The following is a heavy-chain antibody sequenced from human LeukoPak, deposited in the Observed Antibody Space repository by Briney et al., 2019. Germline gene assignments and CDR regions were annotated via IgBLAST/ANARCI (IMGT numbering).Heavy chain of an antibody. V-gene: IGHV3-23*01. CDR1: GFTFSSYG. J-gene: IGHJ5*02. D-gene: IGHD3-10*01. CDR2: ISGSGGST. CDR3: AKLGLWFGGANWFDP. Sequence: GGSLRLSCAASGFTFSSYGMSWVRQAPGKGLEWVSAISGSGGSTYYADSVKGRFTISRDNSKNTLYLQMNSLGAEDTAVYYCAKLGLWFGGANWFDPWGQGTLVTVSS.